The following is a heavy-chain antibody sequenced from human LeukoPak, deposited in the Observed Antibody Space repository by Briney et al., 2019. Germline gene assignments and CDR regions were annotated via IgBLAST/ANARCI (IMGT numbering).Heavy chain of an antibody. CDR3: ARVPGYYYYDTLGAG. CDR2: INHSGST. D-gene: IGHD3-22*01. CDR1: GGSFSGYY. J-gene: IGHJ4*02. Sequence: SSETLSLTCAVYGGSFSGYYWSWIRQPPGKGLEWIGEINHSGSTNYNPSLKSRVTISVDTSKNQFSLKLSSVTAADTAVYYCARVPGYYYYDTLGAGWGQGTLVTVSS. V-gene: IGHV4-34*01.